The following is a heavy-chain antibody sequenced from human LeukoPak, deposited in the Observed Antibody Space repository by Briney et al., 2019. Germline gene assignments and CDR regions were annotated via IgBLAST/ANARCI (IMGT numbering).Heavy chain of an antibody. D-gene: IGHD3-10*01. J-gene: IGHJ3*02. CDR1: GYTFTSYY. Sequence: ASVKVSCKASGYTFTSYYMHWVRQAPGQGLEWMGGVIPIFGTANYAQKFQGRVTITADESTSTAYMELSSLRSEDTAVYYCAREPHYYGSGSSNDAFDIWGQGTMVTVSS. V-gene: IGHV1-69*13. CDR2: VIPIFGTA. CDR3: AREPHYYGSGSSNDAFDI.